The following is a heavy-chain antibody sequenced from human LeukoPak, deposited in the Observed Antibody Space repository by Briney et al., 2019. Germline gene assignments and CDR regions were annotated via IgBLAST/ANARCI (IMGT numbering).Heavy chain of an antibody. Sequence: RGCLRHSRVASGFTFTSYSMNLVRPAPGGGREWVSSINSSSRYIYYADSVKGRFTISRDNAKNSLYLQMNSLRAEDTAVYYCARGKYDSSGYPLLGFDYWGQGTLVTVSS. D-gene: IGHD3-22*01. CDR1: GFTFTSYS. V-gene: IGHV3-21*01. CDR3: ARGKYDSSGYPLLGFDY. J-gene: IGHJ4*02. CDR2: INSSSRYI.